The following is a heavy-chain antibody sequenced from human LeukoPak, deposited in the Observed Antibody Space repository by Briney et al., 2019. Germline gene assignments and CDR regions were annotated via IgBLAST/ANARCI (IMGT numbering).Heavy chain of an antibody. J-gene: IGHJ4*02. CDR3: ATSESQTRFDF. Sequence: GESLKISCKGSGYSFTSYWIGWVHQMPGKGLEWMGIIYPGDSDTRYSPSFQRQVTISADKSISTAYLQWSSLKASDTAMYYCATSESQTRFDFWGQGTLVTVSS. CDR1: GYSFTSYW. V-gene: IGHV5-51*07. CDR2: IYPGDSDT. D-gene: IGHD1/OR15-1a*01.